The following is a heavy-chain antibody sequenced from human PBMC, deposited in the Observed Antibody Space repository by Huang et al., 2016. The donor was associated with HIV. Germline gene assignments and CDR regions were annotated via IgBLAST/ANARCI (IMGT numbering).Heavy chain of an antibody. Sequence: EVQLVQSGAEVKKPGESLKISCKGSGYSFSTYWIGWVRQMPGKGLEWMVLIFPGDADTRYSPSVQGQVTISADKSISTAYLQWSSLKASDTAMYYCASTASYSGSYRGAFDIWGQGTMVTVSS. V-gene: IGHV5-51*03. CDR3: ASTASYSGSYRGAFDI. CDR1: GYSFSTYW. D-gene: IGHD1-26*01. J-gene: IGHJ3*02. CDR2: IFPGDADT.